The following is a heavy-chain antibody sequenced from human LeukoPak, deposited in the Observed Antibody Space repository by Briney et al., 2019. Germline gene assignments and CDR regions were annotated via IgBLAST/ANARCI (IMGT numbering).Heavy chain of an antibody. CDR3: ARMGQGVRAYFDY. D-gene: IGHD1-26*01. J-gene: IGHJ4*02. V-gene: IGHV4-39*02. CDR1: GGSVSSSSYY. CDR2: IYYSGST. Sequence: PSETLSLTCTVSGGSVSSSSYYWGWIRQPPGKGLEWIGSIYYSGSTYYNLSLKSRVTISVDTSKNHFSPKLSSVTAADTAVYYCARMGQGVRAYFDYWGQGTLVTVSS.